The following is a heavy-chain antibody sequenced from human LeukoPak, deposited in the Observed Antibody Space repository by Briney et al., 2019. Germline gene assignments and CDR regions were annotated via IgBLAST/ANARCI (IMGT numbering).Heavy chain of an antibody. D-gene: IGHD6-13*01. CDR3: ARGGRSSSWYKRLYYFDY. V-gene: IGHV4-34*01. CDR1: GGSFSGYY. J-gene: IGHJ4*02. CDR2: INPSGST. Sequence: SETLSLTCAVYGGSFSGYYWSWIRHPPGKGLEWSGEINPSGSTDYNTSLKSRVTISVEPSKEQSSLKISSVTAADTAVYYCARGGRSSSWYKRLYYFDYWGQGTLVTVSS.